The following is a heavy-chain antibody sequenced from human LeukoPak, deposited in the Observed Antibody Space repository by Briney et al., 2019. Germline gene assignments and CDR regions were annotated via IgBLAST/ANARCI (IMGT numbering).Heavy chain of an antibody. CDR2: INSDGSST. CDR1: GFTFSSHL. Sequence: AGGSLRLSCAASGFTFSSHLMHWVRQAPGKGLVWVSRINSDGSSTTYADSVKGRFTISRDNAKNTLYLQMNSLRAEDTAVYYCARYIEATGTDALDFWGQGTMVTVSS. D-gene: IGHD6-13*01. J-gene: IGHJ3*01. CDR3: ARYIEATGTDALDF. V-gene: IGHV3-74*01.